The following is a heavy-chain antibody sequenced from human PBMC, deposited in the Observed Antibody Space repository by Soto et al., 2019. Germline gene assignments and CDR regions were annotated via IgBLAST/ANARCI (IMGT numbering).Heavy chain of an antibody. D-gene: IGHD2-2*01. Sequence: GGSLRLSCAASGFTFSSYAMSWVRQAPGKGLEGVSAISGSSGSTYYADSVKGRFTISRDNAKKTRYLQMNSLRDEDTAVYYCSKDQSYCSSTSFYPEYFQHWGQGTLVTVSS. J-gene: IGHJ1*01. CDR3: SKDQSYCSSTSFYPEYFQH. V-gene: IGHV3-23*01. CDR1: GFTFSSYA. CDR2: ISGSSGST.